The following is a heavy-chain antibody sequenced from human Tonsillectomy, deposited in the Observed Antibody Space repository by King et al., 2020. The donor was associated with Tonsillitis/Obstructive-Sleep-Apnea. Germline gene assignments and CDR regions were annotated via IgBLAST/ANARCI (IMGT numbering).Heavy chain of an antibody. CDR1: GYSFTSYW. CDR2: IDPSDSYT. V-gene: IGHV5-10-1*01. Sequence: VQLVESGAEVKKPGESLRLSCKGSGYSFTSYWISWVRQMPGKGLEWMGRIDPSDSYTNYSPSFQGHVTISADKSISTAYLQWSSLKASDTAMYYCARRSLNDYYYYYMDVWGKGTTVTVSS. CDR3: ARRSLNDYYYYYMDV. J-gene: IGHJ6*03.